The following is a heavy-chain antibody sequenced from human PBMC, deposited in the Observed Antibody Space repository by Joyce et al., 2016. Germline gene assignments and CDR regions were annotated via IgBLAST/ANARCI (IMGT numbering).Heavy chain of an antibody. Sequence: EVQLVQSGAEVKQPGESLKISCKGSGYGFTRYWIGWVRQMPGKGLEWMGGIYPGDSDTEYSPSFQGQVTFSADKSTNTAYLQWSSLKTSDTAMYYCARHPKPDLGDFWGQGTLVTVYS. D-gene: IGHD1-14*01. J-gene: IGHJ4*02. CDR1: GYGFTRYW. CDR3: ARHPKPDLGDF. V-gene: IGHV5-51*01. CDR2: IYPGDSDT.